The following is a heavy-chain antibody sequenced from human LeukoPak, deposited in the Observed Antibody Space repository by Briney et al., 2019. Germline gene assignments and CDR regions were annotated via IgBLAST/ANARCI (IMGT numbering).Heavy chain of an antibody. CDR1: GGSFRGYY. D-gene: IGHD5-24*01. J-gene: IGHJ4*02. V-gene: IGHV4-34*01. CDR2: INHSGST. CDR3: ARVQVGYNVYFDY. Sequence: SETLSLTCAVYGGSFRGYYWSWIRQPPGKGLEWIGEINHSGSTNYNPSLKSRVTISVDTSKNQFSLKLSSVTAADTAVYYCARVQVGYNVYFDYWGQGTLVTVSS.